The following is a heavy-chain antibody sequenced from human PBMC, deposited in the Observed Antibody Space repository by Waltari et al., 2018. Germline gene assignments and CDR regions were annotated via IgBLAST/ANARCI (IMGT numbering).Heavy chain of an antibody. D-gene: IGHD2-2*01. CDR1: GGSISSYY. J-gene: IGHJ4*02. CDR2: IYYSGST. CDR3: ARGGYCSSTSCYPDY. V-gene: IGHV4-59*08. Sequence: QVQLQESGPGLVKPSETLSLTCTVSGGSISSYYWSWIWQPPGKGLEWIGYIYYSGSTNYNPSLKSRVTISVDTSKNQFSLKLSSVTAADTAVYYCARGGYCSSTSCYPDYWGQGTLVTVSS.